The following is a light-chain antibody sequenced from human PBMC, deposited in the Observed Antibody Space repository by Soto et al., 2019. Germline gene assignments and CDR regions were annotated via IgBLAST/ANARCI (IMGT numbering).Light chain of an antibody. Sequence: EIVLTQSPGTLSLSPGERATLSCRASQSVSSNFLAWYRQKPGQAPRLLIHGASNRATGIPDRFSGSGSGTDFTLTISRLEPEDFAVYYCQQRYHWPPLTFGGGTKVEIK. J-gene: IGKJ4*01. V-gene: IGKV3D-20*02. CDR2: GAS. CDR3: QQRYHWPPLT. CDR1: QSVSSNF.